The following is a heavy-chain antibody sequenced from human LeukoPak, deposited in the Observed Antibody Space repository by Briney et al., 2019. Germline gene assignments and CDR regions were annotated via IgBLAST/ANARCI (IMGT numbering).Heavy chain of an antibody. Sequence: GGSLRLSCVASGFSFSSYAMSWVRQAPGKGLEWVSSMGGGAAVTYNADSVKGRFTISRDNAKNSLFLQMNSLRAEDTAVYYCARDGVLRYFDYYYYYMDVWGKGTTVTISS. D-gene: IGHD3-9*01. CDR2: MGGGAAVT. CDR1: GFSFSSYA. J-gene: IGHJ6*03. CDR3: ARDGVLRYFDYYYYYMDV. V-gene: IGHV3-23*01.